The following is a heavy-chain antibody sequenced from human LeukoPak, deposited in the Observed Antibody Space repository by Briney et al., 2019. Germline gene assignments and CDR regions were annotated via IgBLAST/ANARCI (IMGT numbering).Heavy chain of an antibody. CDR2: LDPSGGDT. Sequence: ASVKVSCKASGYTFINYYMHWVRQAPGRGLEYMGILDPSGGDTSYAQKFQGRVTMTRDTSTSTVYMELSSLKYEDTAVYYCARTDCSRNSCYKDAFDIWGQGTMVTVSS. CDR3: ARTDCSRNSCYKDAFDI. V-gene: IGHV1-46*01. D-gene: IGHD2-2*02. CDR1: GYTFINYY. J-gene: IGHJ3*02.